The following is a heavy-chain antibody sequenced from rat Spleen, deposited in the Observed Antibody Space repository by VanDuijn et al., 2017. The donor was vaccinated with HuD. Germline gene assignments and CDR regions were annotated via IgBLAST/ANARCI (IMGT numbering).Heavy chain of an antibody. CDR3: TTGYNYGFDY. CDR2: ISYDGSST. V-gene: IGHV5-7*01. CDR1: GFTFSDYN. Sequence: EVQLVESGGGLVQPGRSLKLSCAASGFTFSDYNMAWVRQAPKKGLEWVATISYDGSSTYYRDSVKGRFTFSRDNAKSTLYLQMDSLRSEDTATDYCTTGYNYGFDYWGQGVMVTVSS. D-gene: IGHD1-5*01. J-gene: IGHJ2*01.